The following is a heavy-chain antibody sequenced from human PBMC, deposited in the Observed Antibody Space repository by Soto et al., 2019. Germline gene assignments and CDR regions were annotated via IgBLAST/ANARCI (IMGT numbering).Heavy chain of an antibody. J-gene: IGHJ6*02. V-gene: IGHV3-53*01. CDR1: GFTVSSNY. CDR3: ARDRLPIYGMDV. Sequence: GGSLRLSCAASGFTVSSNYMSWVRQAPGKGLEWVSVIYSGGSTYYADSVKGRFTISRDNSKNTLYLQMNSLRAEDTAVYYCARDRLPIYGMDVWGQGTTVTVSS. CDR2: IYSGGST.